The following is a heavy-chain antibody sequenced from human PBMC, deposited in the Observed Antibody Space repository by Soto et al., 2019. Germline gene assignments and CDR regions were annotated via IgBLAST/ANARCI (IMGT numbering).Heavy chain of an antibody. Sequence: GGSLRLSCAASGFTFSSYSMNWVRQAPGKGLEWVSSISSSSSYIYYADSVKGRFTISRDNAKNSLYLQMNSLRAEDTAVYYCAREPPYCTNGVCWGFGLDYWGQGTLVTVSS. J-gene: IGHJ4*02. CDR2: ISSSSSYI. D-gene: IGHD2-8*01. V-gene: IGHV3-21*01. CDR3: AREPPYCTNGVCWGFGLDY. CDR1: GFTFSSYS.